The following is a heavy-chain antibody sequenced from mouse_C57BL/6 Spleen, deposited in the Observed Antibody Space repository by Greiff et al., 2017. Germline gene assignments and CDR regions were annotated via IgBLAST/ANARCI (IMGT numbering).Heavy chain of an antibody. D-gene: IGHD2-5*01. Sequence: VQLQQSGTVLARPGASVKMSCKTSGYTFTSYWMHWVKQRPGQGLEWIGAISPGNSDTSYNQKFKGKAKLTAVTSASTAYMELSSLTNEDSAVYYCTRLYYSNLYAMDYWGQGTSVTVAA. CDR1: GYTFTSYW. CDR3: TRLYYSNLYAMDY. V-gene: IGHV1-5*01. J-gene: IGHJ4*01. CDR2: ISPGNSDT.